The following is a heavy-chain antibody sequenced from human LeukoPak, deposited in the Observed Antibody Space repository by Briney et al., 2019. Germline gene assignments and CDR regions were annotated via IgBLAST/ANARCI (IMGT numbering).Heavy chain of an antibody. V-gene: IGHV4-39*01. D-gene: IGHD3-3*01. J-gene: IGHJ6*03. CDR2: IFYNEST. CDR1: GGSITSSAFH. Sequence: SETLSLTCTVPGGSITSSAFHWGWIRQSPGKGLEWVGTIFYNESTYYNPSLKSRLTISVDKSKNQFYVKLTSVTAADTTVYYCARQGASIFGTVGYYYYMDVWGKGTTVTVSS. CDR3: ARQGASIFGTVGYYYYMDV.